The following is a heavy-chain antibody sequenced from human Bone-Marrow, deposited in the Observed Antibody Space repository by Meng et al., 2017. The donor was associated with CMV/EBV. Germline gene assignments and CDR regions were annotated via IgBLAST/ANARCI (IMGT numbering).Heavy chain of an antibody. CDR1: GYTFTSYG. CDR3: AREGRIAVAGLHWFDP. J-gene: IGHJ5*02. V-gene: IGHV1-18*01. D-gene: IGHD6-19*01. CDR2: ISAYNGNT. Sequence: VQLWTSEAMVQKPGASVKVSCKSSGYTFTSYGISWVRQAPGQGLEWMGWISAYNGNTNYAQKLQGRVTMTTDTSTSTAYMELRSLRSDDTAVYYCAREGRIAVAGLHWFDPWGQGTLVTVSS.